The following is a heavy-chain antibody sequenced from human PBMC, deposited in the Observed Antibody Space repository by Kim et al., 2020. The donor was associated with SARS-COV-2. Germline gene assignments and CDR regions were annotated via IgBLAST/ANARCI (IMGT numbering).Heavy chain of an antibody. CDR3: ARDDNRLRYFDWSHLYYYGMDV. D-gene: IGHD3-9*01. Sequence: GGSLRLSCAASGFTFSSYSMNWVRQAPGKGLEWVSSISSSSSYIYYADSVKGRFTISRDNAKNSLYLQMNSLRAEDTAVYYCARDDNRLRYFDWSHLYYYGMDVWGQGTTVTVSS. V-gene: IGHV3-21*01. CDR2: ISSSSSYI. J-gene: IGHJ6*02. CDR1: GFTFSSYS.